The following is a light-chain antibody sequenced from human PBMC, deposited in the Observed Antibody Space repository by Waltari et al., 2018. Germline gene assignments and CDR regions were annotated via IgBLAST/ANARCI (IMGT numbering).Light chain of an antibody. J-gene: IGLJ2*01. CDR2: QDK. CDR3: QAWASGSVV. Sequence: SYELTQPPSVSVSPGQTASIPCSGDNLGDKYTCWYQQNPGQSPAMIIWQDKKRPPGIPERFSASNSGNTATLTISGTQAIDEADYYCQAWASGSVVFGGGTKLTVL. V-gene: IGLV3-1*01. CDR1: NLGDKY.